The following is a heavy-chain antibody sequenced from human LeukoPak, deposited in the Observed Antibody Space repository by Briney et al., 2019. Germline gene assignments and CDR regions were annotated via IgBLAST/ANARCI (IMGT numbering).Heavy chain of an antibody. D-gene: IGHD5-24*01. CDR1: GFICSSDA. Sequence: GRSLRLSCAAFGFICSSDAMHWVRQAPGKGLEWVALISYDGSNEYYADSVKGRFTISRDNSKNTLYLQMNSLRPEDTAMYYCARETDGLDYWGQGTLVTVSS. V-gene: IGHV3-30-3*01. CDR2: ISYDGSNE. J-gene: IGHJ4*02. CDR3: ARETDGLDY.